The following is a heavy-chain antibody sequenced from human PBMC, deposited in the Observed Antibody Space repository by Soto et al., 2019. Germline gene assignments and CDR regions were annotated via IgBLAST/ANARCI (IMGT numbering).Heavy chain of an antibody. D-gene: IGHD3-9*01. CDR2: IYYSGST. CDR3: ARRYAILTGYYSDYYYYGMDV. CDR1: GGSISSSSYY. Sequence: PSETLSLTCTVSGGSISSSSYYWGWIRQPPGKGLEWIGSIYYSGSTYYNPSLKSRVTISVDTSKTQFSLKLSSVTAADTAVYYCARRYAILTGYYSDYYYYGMDVWGQGTTVTVSS. V-gene: IGHV4-39*01. J-gene: IGHJ6*02.